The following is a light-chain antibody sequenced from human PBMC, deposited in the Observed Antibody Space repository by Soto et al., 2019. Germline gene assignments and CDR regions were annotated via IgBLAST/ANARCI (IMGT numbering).Light chain of an antibody. J-gene: IGKJ1*01. CDR2: WVF. CDR1: QSLVDTDGNTY. CDR3: MQSTHCPPT. V-gene: IGKV2-30*01. Sequence: DVVMTQSPLSLPVTLGQPASISCRSSQSLVDTDGNTYLNWFQQRPGQSPRRLIYWVFNRDSGVPGRFSGSGAGTDFTLKISRVEAEDVGVYYCMQSTHCPPTFGQGTKV.